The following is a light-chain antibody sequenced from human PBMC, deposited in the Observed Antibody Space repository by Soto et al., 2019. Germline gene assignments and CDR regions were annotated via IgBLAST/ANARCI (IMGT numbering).Light chain of an antibody. CDR1: LLAKTY. Sequence: SYELTQPSSVSVSPGQTARITCSGDLLAKTYARWFHQRPGQAPVLLIYKDTERPSGIPERFSGSSSGSTVTLTISGAQVDDDGDYYCYSATDDHVVLFGGGTKLTVL. CDR2: KDT. V-gene: IGLV3-27*01. CDR3: YSATDDHVVL. J-gene: IGLJ3*02.